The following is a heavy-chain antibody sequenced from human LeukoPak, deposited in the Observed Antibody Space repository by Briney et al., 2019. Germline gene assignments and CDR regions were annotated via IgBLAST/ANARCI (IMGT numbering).Heavy chain of an antibody. CDR2: IWYDGSKK. J-gene: IGHJ5*02. V-gene: IGHV3-33*06. D-gene: IGHD2-15*01. Sequence: GGSLRLSCAASGFTFSNYGIHWVRQAPGKGLEWVALIWYDGSKKYYADSVKGRFTISRDNSRNTLYLQMNSLRAEDTAVYYCAKANVVAAMADWFDPWGQGTLVTVSS. CDR3: AKANVVAAMADWFDP. CDR1: GFTFSNYG.